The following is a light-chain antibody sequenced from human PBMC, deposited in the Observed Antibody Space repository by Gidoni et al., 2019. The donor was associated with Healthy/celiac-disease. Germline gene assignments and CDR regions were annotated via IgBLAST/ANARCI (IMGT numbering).Light chain of an antibody. CDR2: DAS. V-gene: IGKV3-11*01. CDR1: ENVGGN. CDR3: QQRTNWPPWT. J-gene: IGKJ1*01. Sequence: EIVLAQSPATLSVSLGERATLSCRASENVGGNLAWYQVKPGQAPRLLFYDASRRAAGIPARFSASGSGADFTLTISSLEPEDSAVYYCQQRTNWPPWTFGQGTKVEI.